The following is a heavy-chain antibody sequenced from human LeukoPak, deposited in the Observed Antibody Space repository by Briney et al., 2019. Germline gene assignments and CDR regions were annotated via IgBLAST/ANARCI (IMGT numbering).Heavy chain of an antibody. Sequence: GGSLRLSGAASGFTFSSYWMSWVRQAPGKGLEWVANINEDGSEKNYVHSVRGRFTISRDNAKNSLYLQMNSLRAEDTAVYYCARQRHNYGYSFLDYWGQGTLVTVSS. CDR2: INEDGSEK. J-gene: IGHJ4*02. CDR1: GFTFSSYW. D-gene: IGHD5-18*01. V-gene: IGHV3-7*01. CDR3: ARQRHNYGYSFLDY.